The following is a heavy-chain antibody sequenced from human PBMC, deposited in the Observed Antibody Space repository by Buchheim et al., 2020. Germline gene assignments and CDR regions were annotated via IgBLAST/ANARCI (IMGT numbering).Heavy chain of an antibody. V-gene: IGHV4-31*03. CDR1: GGSISSGGDY. CDR3: ARVTTDYGRKGYYYYYMDV. J-gene: IGHJ6*03. Sequence: QVRLQESGPGRVKPSETLSLTCNVSGGSISSGGDYWSWIRQYPGKGLEWIGNIYYSGTTYYNPSLKSRSTMSVDRSKNQFSLKLSSVPAADTDVYYCARVTTDYGRKGYYYYYMDVWGKGTT. CDR2: IYYSGTT. D-gene: IGHD4-17*01.